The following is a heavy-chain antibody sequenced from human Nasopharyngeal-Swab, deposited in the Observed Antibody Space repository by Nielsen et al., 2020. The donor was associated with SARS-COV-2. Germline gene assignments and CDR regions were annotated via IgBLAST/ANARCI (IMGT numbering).Heavy chain of an antibody. CDR1: GYTLTELS. CDR2: FGPEDGET. CDR3: ATGGPITGTINWFDP. J-gene: IGHJ5*02. Sequence: ASVKVSCKVSGYTLTELSMHWVRQAPGKGLEWMGGFGPEDGETIYAQKFQGRVTMTEDTSTDTAYMELSSLRSEDTAVYYCATGGPITGTINWFDPWGQGTLVTVSS. V-gene: IGHV1-24*01. D-gene: IGHD1-7*01.